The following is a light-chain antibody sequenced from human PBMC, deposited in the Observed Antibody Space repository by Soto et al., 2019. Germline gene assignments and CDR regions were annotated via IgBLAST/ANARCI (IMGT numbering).Light chain of an antibody. CDR2: EVS. CDR1: SSDVGGYDY. CDR3: SSYTSSSTDV. J-gene: IGLJ1*01. V-gene: IGLV2-14*01. Sequence: QSALTQPASVSGSPGQSITISCTGTSSDVGGYDYVSWYQHHPGKAPKLAIYEVSNRPSGVSNRFSGSKSGNTASLTISGLQAEDEAEYYCSSYTSSSTDVFGTGTKGTVL.